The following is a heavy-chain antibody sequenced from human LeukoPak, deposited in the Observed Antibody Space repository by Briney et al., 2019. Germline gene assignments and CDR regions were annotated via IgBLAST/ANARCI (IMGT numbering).Heavy chain of an antibody. D-gene: IGHD1-26*01. CDR3: ARDLGIVGATHFDY. V-gene: IGHV1-2*02. Sequence: ASVKVSCRASGYTFTGYYMHWVRQAPGQGLEWMGWINPNSGGTNYAQKFQGRVTMTRDTSISTAYMELSRLRSDDTAVYYCARDLGIVGATHFDYWGQGTLVTVSS. J-gene: IGHJ4*02. CDR1: GYTFTGYY. CDR2: INPNSGGT.